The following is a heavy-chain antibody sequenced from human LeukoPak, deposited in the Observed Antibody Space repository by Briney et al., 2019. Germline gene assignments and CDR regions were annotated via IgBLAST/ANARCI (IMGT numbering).Heavy chain of an antibody. D-gene: IGHD2-2*01. J-gene: IGHJ6*04. Sequence: GGSLRLSCAASGFTFSSYAMSWVRQAPGKGLEWVSVISGSGGSTYYADSVKGRFTISRDNSKNTLYLQMNSLRAEDTAIYYCAKGVVPAASTYYYYYGMDVWGKGTTVTVSS. CDR2: ISGSGGST. V-gene: IGHV3-23*01. CDR1: GFTFSSYA. CDR3: AKGVVPAASTYYYYYGMDV.